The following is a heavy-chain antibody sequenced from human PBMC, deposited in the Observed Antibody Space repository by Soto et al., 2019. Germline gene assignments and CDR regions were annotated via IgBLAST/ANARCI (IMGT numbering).Heavy chain of an antibody. D-gene: IGHD2-15*01. CDR2: LIPMFDIA. CDR1: GGTFTSYT. CDR3: ARSLGRHPSETPRGHSFGAGSLFPFDH. J-gene: IGHJ4*02. Sequence: SVKVSCKASGGTFTSYTVYWVRQAPGQGLEWVGGLIPMFDIANYAEGSRGRVMITADEATNTASMELSSLTSADTAVYFCARSLGRHPSETPRGHSFGAGSLFPFDHWGQGTLVTVSS. V-gene: IGHV1-69*13.